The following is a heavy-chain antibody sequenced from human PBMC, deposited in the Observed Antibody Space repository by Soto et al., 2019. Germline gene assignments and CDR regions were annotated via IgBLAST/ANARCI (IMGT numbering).Heavy chain of an antibody. J-gene: IGHJ3*02. CDR1: GYTFTSYY. CDR3: ARTIHYDSSGYYPGTDAFDI. CDR2: INPSGGST. D-gene: IGHD3-22*01. V-gene: IGHV1-46*03. Sequence: QVQLVQSGAEVKKPGASVKVSCKASGYTFTSYYMHWVRQAPGQGLEWMGIINPSGGSTSYAQKFQGRVTMTRDTSTSTVYMELSSLRSEDTAVYYCARTIHYDSSGYYPGTDAFDIWGQGTMVTVSS.